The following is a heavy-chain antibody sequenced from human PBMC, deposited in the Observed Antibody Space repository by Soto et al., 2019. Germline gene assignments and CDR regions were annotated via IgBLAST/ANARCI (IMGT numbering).Heavy chain of an antibody. CDR1: GGSISSYY. CDR2: IYYSGST. CDR3: ARHTVTTEYFQH. J-gene: IGHJ1*01. D-gene: IGHD4-17*01. Sequence: SETLSLTCTVSGGSISSYYWSWILQPPGKGLEWIGYIYYSGSTNYNPSLKSRVTISVDTSKNQFSLKLSSVTAADTAVYYCARHTVTTEYFQHWGQGTLVTVS. V-gene: IGHV4-59*01.